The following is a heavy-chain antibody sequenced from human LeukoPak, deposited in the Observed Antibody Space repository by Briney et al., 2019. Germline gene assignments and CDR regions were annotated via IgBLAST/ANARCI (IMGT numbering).Heavy chain of an antibody. J-gene: IGHJ4*02. V-gene: IGHV1-46*02. CDR3: ARVSYPWNYFDY. Sequence: ASVKVSCKASGYTFNSSYMHWVRQAPGQGLEWMGIINPSDDSTRYAQKFQGRVTMTKDTSTNTVYMHLSSLSSDDTAVYCCARVSYPWNYFDYWGQGTLVTVSS. CDR2: INPSDDST. CDR1: GYTFNSSY. D-gene: IGHD2-2*01.